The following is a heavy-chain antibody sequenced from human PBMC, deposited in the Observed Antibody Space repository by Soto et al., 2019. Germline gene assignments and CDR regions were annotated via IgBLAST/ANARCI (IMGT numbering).Heavy chain of an antibody. CDR3: ARHDSSGWPEYYYYGMDV. J-gene: IGHJ6*02. CDR1: GYSFTSYW. D-gene: IGHD6-19*01. CDR2: IYPGDSDT. Sequence: PGESLKISCEGSGYSFTSYWIGWVRQMPGRGLEWMGIIYPGDSDTRYSPSLQGQVTISADKSISTAYLQWSSLKASDTAMYYCARHDSSGWPEYYYYGMDVWGQGTTVTVSS. V-gene: IGHV5-51*01.